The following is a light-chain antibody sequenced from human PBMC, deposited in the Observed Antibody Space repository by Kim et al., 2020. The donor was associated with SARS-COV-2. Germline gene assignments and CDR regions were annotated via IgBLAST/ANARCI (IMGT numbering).Light chain of an antibody. Sequence: QSSNNSRTRPSSDSGGYASVSWYQQHARQAPQLCIYAVPKRPSGVSNRFSGAKSGTAASLTISGLQAEDEADYYCISYTSATPWVFGGGTKLTVL. CDR1: SSDSGGYAS. CDR2: AVP. J-gene: IGLJ3*02. V-gene: IGLV2-14*03. CDR3: ISYTSATPWV.